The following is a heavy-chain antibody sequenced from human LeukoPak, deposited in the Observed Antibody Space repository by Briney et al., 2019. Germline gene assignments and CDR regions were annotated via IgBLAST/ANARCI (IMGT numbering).Heavy chain of an antibody. CDR1: GVSISSSTYY. V-gene: IGHV4-39*01. D-gene: IGHD2-21*02. J-gene: IGHJ5*02. CDR2: IYYRGST. CDR3: ARLETSVTEHDWFDP. Sequence: SETLSLTCTVSGVSISSSTYYWGWIRQPPGKGLEWIGSIYYRGSTYYNPSLRSRVTIHVDTSKDQFSLKLSSVTAADTAVYYCARLETSVTEHDWFDPWGQGTLVTVSS.